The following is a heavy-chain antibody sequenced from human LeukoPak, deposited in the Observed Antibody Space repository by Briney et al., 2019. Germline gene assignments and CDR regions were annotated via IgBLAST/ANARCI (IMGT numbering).Heavy chain of an antibody. CDR2: IYTSGST. V-gene: IGHV4-61*02. Sequence: SETLSLTCTVSGGSISSGSYYWSWIRQPAGKGLEWIGRIYTSGSTNYNPSLKSRVTISVDTSKNQFSLKLSSVTAADTAVYYCARGRGYSGYDSGYYFDYWGQGTLVTVSS. CDR1: GGSISSGSYY. CDR3: ARGRGYSGYDSGYYFDY. D-gene: IGHD5-12*01. J-gene: IGHJ4*02.